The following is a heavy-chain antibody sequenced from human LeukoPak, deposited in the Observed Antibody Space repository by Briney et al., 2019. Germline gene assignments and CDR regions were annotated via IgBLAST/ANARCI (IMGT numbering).Heavy chain of an antibody. CDR2: IYTSGST. CDR1: GGSISSYY. Sequence: PSETLSLTCTVSGGSISSYYWSWIRQPPGKGLEWIGRIYTSGSTNYHPSLKSRVTMSVDTSKNQFSLKLSSVTAADTAVYYCAREQYYAFRSGLYYFDYWGQGTLVTVSS. CDR3: AREQYYAFRSGLYYFDY. V-gene: IGHV4-4*07. J-gene: IGHJ4*02. D-gene: IGHD3-3*01.